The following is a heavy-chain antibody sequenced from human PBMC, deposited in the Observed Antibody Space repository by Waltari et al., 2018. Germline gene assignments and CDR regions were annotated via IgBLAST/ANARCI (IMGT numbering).Heavy chain of an antibody. Sequence: VQVLESGGGLVQPGGSLRLSCAGSGFTLITYWMAWVRQAPGKGLEWVANINQDGRKIYYVDSGKGRFTISRDNARNLVYLQMNSLRAEDTAVYYCARAWATAGSLWGQGTLVTVSP. CDR1: GFTLITYW. D-gene: IGHD6-13*01. CDR2: INQDGRKI. CDR3: ARAWATAGSL. J-gene: IGHJ4*02. V-gene: IGHV3-7*01.